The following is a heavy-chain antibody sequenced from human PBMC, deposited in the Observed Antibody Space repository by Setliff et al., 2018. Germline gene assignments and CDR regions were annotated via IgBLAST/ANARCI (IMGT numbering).Heavy chain of an antibody. CDR2: IYTSGST. Sequence: SETLSLTCTVSGGSISSYYWSWIRQPAGRGLEWIGRIYTSGSTNYNPSLKSRVTMSVDTSKNQFSLKVSSVTAADTAVYYCARSFSRREKFLLDYWGQGALVTVSS. J-gene: IGHJ4*02. CDR3: ARSFSRREKFLLDY. CDR1: GGSISSYY. V-gene: IGHV4-4*07.